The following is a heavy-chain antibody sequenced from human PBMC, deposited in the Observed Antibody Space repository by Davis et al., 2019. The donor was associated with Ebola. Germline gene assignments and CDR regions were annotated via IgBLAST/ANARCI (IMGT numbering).Heavy chain of an antibody. CDR1: GYSSTNYW. V-gene: IGHV5-51*01. J-gene: IGHJ4*02. CDR3: ARPAGAYTKYLQSSPFDD. D-gene: IGHD5-24*01. Sequence: GESLKISCKASGYSSTNYWIAWVRQMPGKGLEWMGIIHRGDSDTRYSPSSLGQVIISADKSISTAYLQWSSLKASDTAIYYCARPAGAYTKYLQSSPFDDWGQGTLVTVSS. CDR2: IHRGDSDT.